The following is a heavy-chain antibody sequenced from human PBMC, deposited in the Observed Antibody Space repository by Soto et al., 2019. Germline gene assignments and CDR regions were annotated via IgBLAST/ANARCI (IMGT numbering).Heavy chain of an antibody. CDR3: ARDLKAYCGGDCYPDAFDI. CDR1: GGSISSGGYY. D-gene: IGHD2-21*01. Sequence: SETLSLTCTVSGGSISSGGYYWSWIRQHPGKGLEWIGYIYYSGSTYSNPSLKSRFTISVDTAKNQFSLKLSSWTAADTAVYYCARDLKAYCGGDCYPDAFDIWGQGTMVTVSS. J-gene: IGHJ3*02. CDR2: IYYSGST. V-gene: IGHV4-31*03.